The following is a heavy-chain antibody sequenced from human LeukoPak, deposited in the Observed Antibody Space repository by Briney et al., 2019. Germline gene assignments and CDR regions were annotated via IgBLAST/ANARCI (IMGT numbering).Heavy chain of an antibody. D-gene: IGHD3-16*01. CDR1: GGSISSYY. CDR2: IYYSGST. J-gene: IGHJ4*02. Sequence: SETLSLTCTVSGGSISSYYWSWIRQPPGKGLEWIGYIYYSGSTNYNPSLKSRVTISVDTSKNQFSLKLSSVTAADTAVYYCARNNYDYVWGSHYYFDYWGQGTLVTVSS. CDR3: ARNNYDYVWGSHYYFDY. V-gene: IGHV4-59*08.